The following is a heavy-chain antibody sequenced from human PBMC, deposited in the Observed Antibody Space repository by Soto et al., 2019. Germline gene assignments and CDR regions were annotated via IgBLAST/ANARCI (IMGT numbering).Heavy chain of an antibody. CDR2: VSSEGTKK. J-gene: IGHJ4*02. CDR3: ATEAFDS. V-gene: IGHV3-30-3*01. Sequence: QVHLVESGGGVVQPGRSLTLSCAASGFTFSNYAMDWVCQAPGKGLEWVAIVSSEGTKKNYAVSVKGRFTISRDNSKNMLYLQMNSLRPEDTAIYYCATEAFDSWGQGSLVTVSS. CDR1: GFTFSNYA.